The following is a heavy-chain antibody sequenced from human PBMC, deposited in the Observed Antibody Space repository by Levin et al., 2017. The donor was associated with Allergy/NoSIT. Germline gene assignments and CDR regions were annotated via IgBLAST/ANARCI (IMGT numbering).Heavy chain of an antibody. Sequence: ETLSLTCAASGFTFSNYAMSWVRQAPGKGLQWVSVYSSSGGSTSYADSVKGRFTISRDNSKNTLYLQMNSLRAEDTAVYYCAKKSGGDHGSVVDYWGQGTLVTVSS. V-gene: IGHV3-23*01. CDR1: GFTFSNYA. D-gene: IGHD4-17*01. CDR2: YSSSGGST. CDR3: AKKSGGDHGSVVDY. J-gene: IGHJ4*02.